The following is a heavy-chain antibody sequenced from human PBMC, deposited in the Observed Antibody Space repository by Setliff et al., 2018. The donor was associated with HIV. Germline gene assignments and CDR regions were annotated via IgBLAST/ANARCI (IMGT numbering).Heavy chain of an antibody. CDR1: GFTFSNYA. CDR3: AKDIQCSGGSCKHFDF. J-gene: IGHJ4*02. D-gene: IGHD2-15*01. CDR2: IINSGGTT. V-gene: IGHV3-23*01. Sequence: GGSLRLSCAAPGFTFSNYAMTWVRQAPGKGLEWVSTIINSGGTTYYADSVKGRFTISRDNSKNTMYLQMNSLRDEDTAVYFCAKDIQCSGGSCKHFDFWGQGTRVTVSS.